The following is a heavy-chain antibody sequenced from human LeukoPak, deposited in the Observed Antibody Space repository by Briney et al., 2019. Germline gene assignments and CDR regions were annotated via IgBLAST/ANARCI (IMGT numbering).Heavy chain of an antibody. J-gene: IGHJ5*02. V-gene: IGHV4-39*01. CDR1: GGSISSSSYY. D-gene: IGHD6-19*01. Sequence: PSETLSLTCTVSGGSISSSSYYWGWIRQPPGKGLEWIGSIYYSGSTYYNPSLKSRVTISVDTSENQFSLKLSSVTAADTAVYYCARHAVGSREWLVLPYNWFDPWGQGTLVTVSS. CDR2: IYYSGST. CDR3: ARHAVGSREWLVLPYNWFDP.